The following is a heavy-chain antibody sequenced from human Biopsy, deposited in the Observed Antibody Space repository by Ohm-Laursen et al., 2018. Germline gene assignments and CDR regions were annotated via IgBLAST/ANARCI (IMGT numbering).Heavy chain of an antibody. J-gene: IGHJ4*02. CDR3: ARVFCTSTTCYGLLDN. CDR1: GYTFTSYD. V-gene: IGHV1-18*01. D-gene: IGHD2/OR15-2a*01. CDR2: ISPYNDKT. Sequence: ASVKVSCKASGYTFTSYDISWVRQAPGQGLEWMGWISPYNDKTSYPPKLQDRVTMTANTSTNTAHMELRSLRSDDTAVYYCARVFCTSTTCYGLLDNWGQGTVVTVSS.